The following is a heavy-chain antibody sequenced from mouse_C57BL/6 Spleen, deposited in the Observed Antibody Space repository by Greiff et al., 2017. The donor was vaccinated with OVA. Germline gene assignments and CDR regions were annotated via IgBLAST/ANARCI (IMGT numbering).Heavy chain of an antibody. CDR3: ARGVRFFDY. CDR2: IYPGDGDT. V-gene: IGHV1-82*01. D-gene: IGHD1-1*01. J-gene: IGHJ2*01. Sequence: QVQLQQSGPELVKPGASVKISCKASGYAFSSSWMNWVKQRPGKGLEWIGRIYPGDGDTNYNGKFKGKATLTADKSSSTAYMQLSSLTSEDSAVYFCARGVRFFDYWGQGTTLTVSS. CDR1: GYAFSSSW.